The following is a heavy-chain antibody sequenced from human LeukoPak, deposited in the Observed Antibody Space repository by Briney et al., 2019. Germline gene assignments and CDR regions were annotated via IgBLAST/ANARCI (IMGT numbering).Heavy chain of an antibody. D-gene: IGHD3-22*01. Sequence: ASVKVSRKASGYTFTGYYMHWVRQAPGQGLEWMGWINPNSGGTNYAQKFQGRVTMTRDTSISTAYMELSRLRSDDTAVYYCARDLDDSSGYYDYWGQGTLVTVSS. CDR2: INPNSGGT. CDR3: ARDLDDSSGYYDY. V-gene: IGHV1-2*02. J-gene: IGHJ4*02. CDR1: GYTFTGYY.